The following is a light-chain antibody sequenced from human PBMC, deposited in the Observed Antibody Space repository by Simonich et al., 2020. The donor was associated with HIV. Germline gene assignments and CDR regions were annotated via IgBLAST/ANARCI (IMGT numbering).Light chain of an antibody. CDR2: DVS. J-gene: IGLJ2*01. Sequence: QSALTQPASVSGSPGQSITISCPGTSSDIGGYNYVSWYQQHPGKAPKLMIFDVSYRPSGISHRFSASKSGNTASRTISGLQAEDEADYYCSSYTSTSIVVFGGGTKLTVL. CDR1: SSDIGGYNY. CDR3: SSYTSTSIVV. V-gene: IGLV2-14*03.